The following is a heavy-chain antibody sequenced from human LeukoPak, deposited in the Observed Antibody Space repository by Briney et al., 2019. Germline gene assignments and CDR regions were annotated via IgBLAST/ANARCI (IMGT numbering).Heavy chain of an antibody. CDR2: IYTSGST. CDR1: GGSISSYY. CDR3: ARESRDCSGGSCEYYFDY. V-gene: IGHV4-4*07. Sequence: SETLSLTCPVSGGSISSYYWGWIRPPAGKGLEWIGRIYTSGSTNYNPSLKSRVTMSVDTSKNQFSLKLSSVTAADTAVYYCARESRDCSGGSCEYYFDYWGQGTLVTVSS. J-gene: IGHJ4*02. D-gene: IGHD2-15*01.